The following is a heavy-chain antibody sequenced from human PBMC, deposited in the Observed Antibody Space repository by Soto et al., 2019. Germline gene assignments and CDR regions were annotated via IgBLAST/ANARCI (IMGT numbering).Heavy chain of an antibody. CDR2: ISYDGSNK. CDR1: GFTFSSYG. Sequence: RLSCAASGFTFSSYGMHWVRQAPGKGLEWVAVISYDGSNKYYADSVKGRFTISRDNSKNTLYLQMNSLRAEDTAVYYCAKDRRQWPYFDYWGQGTLVTVSS. CDR3: AKDRRQWPYFDY. D-gene: IGHD6-19*01. J-gene: IGHJ4*02. V-gene: IGHV3-30*18.